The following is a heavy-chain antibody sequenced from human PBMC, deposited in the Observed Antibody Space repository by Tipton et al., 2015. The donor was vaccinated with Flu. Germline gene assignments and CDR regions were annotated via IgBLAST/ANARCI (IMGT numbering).Heavy chain of an antibody. CDR2: INQDGSEE. CDR3: VRSIAAVGSR. V-gene: IGHV3-7*01. Sequence: SLRLSCAASGFTIRSYWMHWVRQAPGKGLEWVANINQDGSEEAYVESVKGRFTISRDNAKNSLYLQMNSLRVEDTAVYYCVRSIAAVGSRWGQGTLVTVSS. J-gene: IGHJ4*02. CDR1: GFTIRSYW. D-gene: IGHD6-13*01.